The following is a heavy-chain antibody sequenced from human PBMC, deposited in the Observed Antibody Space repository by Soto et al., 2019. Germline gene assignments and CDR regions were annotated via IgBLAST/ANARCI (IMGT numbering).Heavy chain of an antibody. V-gene: IGHV3-23*01. J-gene: IGHJ3*02. CDR2: ISGSGGST. D-gene: IGHD1-7*01. CDR3: AKGNSWSPALVLDI. CDR1: GFTFSSYA. Sequence: PGGSLRLSCAASGFTFSSYAMNWFRQAPGKGLEWVSAISGSGGSTYYADSVKGRFTISRDSSKNTLYLQMNSLRAEDTAVYYCAKGNSWSPALVLDIWGQGTMVTVSS.